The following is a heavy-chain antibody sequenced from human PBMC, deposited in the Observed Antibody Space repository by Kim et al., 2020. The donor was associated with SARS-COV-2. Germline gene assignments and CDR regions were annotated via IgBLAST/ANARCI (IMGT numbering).Heavy chain of an antibody. J-gene: IGHJ4*02. V-gene: IGHV3-9*01. Sequence: ADSVKGRFTISRDNAKNSLYLQMNSLRAEDTALYYCAKFPGTNEWDSSSDWGQGTLVTVSS. D-gene: IGHD6-13*01. CDR3: AKFPGTNEWDSSSD.